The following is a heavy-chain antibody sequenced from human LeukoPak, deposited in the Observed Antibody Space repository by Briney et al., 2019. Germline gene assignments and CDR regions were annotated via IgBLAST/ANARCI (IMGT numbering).Heavy chain of an antibody. CDR1: GDSISSGGYY. D-gene: IGHD3/OR15-3a*01. J-gene: IGHJ4*02. CDR3: ARVWAGYNRNFFDC. V-gene: IGHV4-31*03. Sequence: SQTLSLTCTVSGDSISSGGYYWNWIRRHPGKGLEWIGYIYYTGSTDYNPSLKSRSTISVDTSKNQFSLKLSSVTAADTAVYYCARVWAGYNRNFFDCWGQGALVTVSS. CDR2: IYYTGST.